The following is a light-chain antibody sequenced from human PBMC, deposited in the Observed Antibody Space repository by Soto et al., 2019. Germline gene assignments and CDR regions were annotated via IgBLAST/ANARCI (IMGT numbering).Light chain of an antibody. CDR2: GAS. CDR1: QSVSSSY. Sequence: EIVLTQSPGTLSLSPGESATLSCRASQSVSSSYLAWYQQRPGQAPRLLIYGASSRATGIPDRFSGSGSGTDFTLTISRLEPEDFAVYYCQQYGSSPLTFGGGTK. CDR3: QQYGSSPLT. V-gene: IGKV3-20*01. J-gene: IGKJ4*01.